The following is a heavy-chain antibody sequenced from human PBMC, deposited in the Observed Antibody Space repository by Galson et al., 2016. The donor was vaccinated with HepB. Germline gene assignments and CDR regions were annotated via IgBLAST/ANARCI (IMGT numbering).Heavy chain of an antibody. V-gene: IGHV3-30-3*01. Sequence: SLRLSCAASGFTLSKYHMHWVRQAPGKGLEWVALSFHDEDYTYYPDSVKGLFTISRDNTKGTVYLHMNSLRDEDTAVYYCTREANDAFDIWGQGTMVTVSS. CDR3: TREANDAFDI. CDR2: SFHDEDYT. J-gene: IGHJ3*02. CDR1: GFTLSKYH.